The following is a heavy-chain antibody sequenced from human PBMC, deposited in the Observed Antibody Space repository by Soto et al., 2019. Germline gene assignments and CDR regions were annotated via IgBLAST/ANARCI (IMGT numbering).Heavy chain of an antibody. CDR1: SYSYSGYG. Sequence: QGQLVQSGAEVKKPGASVKVSCKASSYSYSGYGINWVRQAPGQGLEWMGWISTYNGNANYAQSLRGRVTMTTDTSTSTAYLELRSLTSDDTAVYYCARDPNVYCTASFGDVWGQGTLVTVSP. CDR3: ARDPNVYCTASFGDV. J-gene: IGHJ4*02. CDR2: ISTYNGNA. V-gene: IGHV1-18*01. D-gene: IGHD2-8*02.